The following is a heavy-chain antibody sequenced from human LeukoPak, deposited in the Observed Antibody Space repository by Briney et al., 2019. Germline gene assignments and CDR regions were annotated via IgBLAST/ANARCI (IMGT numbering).Heavy chain of an antibody. CDR2: ISYDGSNK. J-gene: IGHJ4*02. Sequence: GGSLRLSCAASGFTFSSYAMSWVRQAPGKGLEWVAVISYDGSNKYYADSVKGRFTISRDNSKNTLYLQMNSLRAEDTAVYYCARGYYDILTGFTAYFDYWGQGTLVTVSS. D-gene: IGHD3-9*01. V-gene: IGHV3-30*04. CDR3: ARGYYDILTGFTAYFDY. CDR1: GFTFSSYA.